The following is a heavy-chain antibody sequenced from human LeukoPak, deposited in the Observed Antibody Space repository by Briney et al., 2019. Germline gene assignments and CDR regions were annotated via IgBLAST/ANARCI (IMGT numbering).Heavy chain of an antibody. V-gene: IGHV4-59*01. CDR3: AREGTHDAFDI. CDR2: IYYGGST. J-gene: IGHJ3*02. Sequence: SETLSLTCTVSGGSISSYYWSWIRQPPGKGLEWIGYIYYGGSTNYNPSLKSRVTISVDTSKNQFSLKLSSVTAADTAVYYCAREGTHDAFDIWGQGTMVTVSS. D-gene: IGHD1-14*01. CDR1: GGSISSYY.